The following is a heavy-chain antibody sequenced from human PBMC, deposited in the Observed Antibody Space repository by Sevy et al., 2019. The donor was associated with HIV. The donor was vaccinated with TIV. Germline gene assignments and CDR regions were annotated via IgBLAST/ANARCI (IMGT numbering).Heavy chain of an antibody. Sequence: ASVKVSCKASGYTFTGYYMHWVRQAPGQGLEWMGRINPNSGGTNYAQKFQGRVTMTRDTSISTAYMELGRLRSDDTAGYYCARSLIVVVPAAMGWDYYYGMDVWGQGTTVTVSS. V-gene: IGHV1-2*06. CDR3: ARSLIVVVPAAMGWDYYYGMDV. D-gene: IGHD2-2*01. CDR2: INPNSGGT. CDR1: GYTFTGYY. J-gene: IGHJ6*02.